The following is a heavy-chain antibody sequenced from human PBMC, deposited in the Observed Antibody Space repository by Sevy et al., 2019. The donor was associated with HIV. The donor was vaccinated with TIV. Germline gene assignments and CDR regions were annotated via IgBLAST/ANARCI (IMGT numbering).Heavy chain of an antibody. CDR2: ISGGGGTT. D-gene: IGHD2-2*01. J-gene: IGHJ4*02. CDR1: GFTFTNYA. CDR3: AKDHTTPAKYYFDS. Sequence: GGSLRLSCAASGFTFTNYAMPWVRQAPGKGLEWVSTISGGGGTTYYADSVKGRFTISRDNSKNTLSLQMNNLRVEDTAIYFCAKDHTTPAKYYFDSWGQGTLVTVSS. V-gene: IGHV3-23*01.